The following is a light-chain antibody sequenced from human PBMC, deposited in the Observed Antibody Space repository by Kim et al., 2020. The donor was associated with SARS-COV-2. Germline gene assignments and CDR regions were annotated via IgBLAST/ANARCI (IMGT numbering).Light chain of an antibody. V-gene: IGKV1-8*01. CDR1: QGISSY. CDR3: QQYYSYPYT. CDR2: AAS. J-gene: IGKJ2*01. Sequence: SEYTGDRVTITCRASQGISSYLAWYQQKPGKAPKLLIDAASTLQSGVPSRFSGSGSGTDFTLTISCLQSEDFATYYCQQYYSYPYTFGQGTKLEIK.